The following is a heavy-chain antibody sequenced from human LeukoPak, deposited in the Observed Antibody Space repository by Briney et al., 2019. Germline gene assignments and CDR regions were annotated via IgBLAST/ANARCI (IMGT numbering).Heavy chain of an antibody. V-gene: IGHV3-23*01. J-gene: IGHJ4*02. CDR1: GFTFSSYA. CDR3: AKDSMATRASDY. D-gene: IGHD5-24*01. CDR2: ISGSGGST. Sequence: PGGSQRPSCAASGFTFSSYAMSWVRQAPGKGLEWVSAISGSGGSTYYADSVKGRFTISRDNSKNTLYLQMNSLRAEDTAVYYCAKDSMATRASDYWGQGTLVTVSS.